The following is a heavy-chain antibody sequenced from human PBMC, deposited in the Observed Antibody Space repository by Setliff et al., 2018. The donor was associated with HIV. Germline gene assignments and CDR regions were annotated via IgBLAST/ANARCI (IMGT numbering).Heavy chain of an antibody. Sequence: PSETLSLTCTVSGGSIGSHYWSWIRQPPGKGLEWIGRFYVGGDTNYNPSLKSRITISLDTSKEQFSLELSSATAADTAVYYCATLDHSGGNFLAYWGQGSLVTVS. J-gene: IGHJ4*02. CDR2: FYVGGDT. D-gene: IGHD2-21*02. V-gene: IGHV4-59*08. CDR1: GGSIGSHY. CDR3: ATLDHSGGNFLAY.